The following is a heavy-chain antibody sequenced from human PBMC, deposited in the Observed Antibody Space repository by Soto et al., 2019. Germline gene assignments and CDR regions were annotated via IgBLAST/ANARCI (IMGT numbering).Heavy chain of an antibody. CDR3: ASGPAAYIGSYCVLFGGWGGNRLDY. CDR1: GGSFSGYS. CDR2: INHSGST. Sequence: QVQLQQWGAGLLKPSETLSLTCAVYGGSFSGYSWIWIRQPPGKGLEWIGEINHSGSTNYNPSLKSRVTISVEASKNQFSLELSSVTAVDTAVYCCASGPAAYIGSYCVLFGGWGGNRLDYWGRGTLVTV. V-gene: IGHV4-34*01. J-gene: IGHJ4*02. D-gene: IGHD1-26*01.